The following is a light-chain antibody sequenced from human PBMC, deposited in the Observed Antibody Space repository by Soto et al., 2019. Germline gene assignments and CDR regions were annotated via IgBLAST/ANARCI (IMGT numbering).Light chain of an antibody. CDR3: QHYNNWHPTRT. CDR1: QSVSSN. V-gene: IGKV3-15*01. J-gene: IGKJ1*01. CDR2: GAS. Sequence: EIVMTQSPATLSVSPGERATLSCRASQSVSSNLAWYQQKPGQAPRLLIYGASTRATGIPARFSCSGSGTEFTLTISILQSEDFAVYYCQHYNNWHPTRTFGQGTKVEIK.